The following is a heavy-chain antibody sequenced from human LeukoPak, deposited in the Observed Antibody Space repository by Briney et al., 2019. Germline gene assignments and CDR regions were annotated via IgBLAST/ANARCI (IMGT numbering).Heavy chain of an antibody. Sequence: SETLSLTCTVSGGSISSSSYYWGWVRQPPGKGLEWIGSIYYSGSTYYNPFLKSRVTISVDTSKNQFSLKLSSVTAADTAVYYCARNHLYGDYNHNWFDPWGQGTLVTVSS. J-gene: IGHJ5*02. CDR2: IYYSGST. D-gene: IGHD4-17*01. V-gene: IGHV4-39*07. CDR1: GGSISSSSYY. CDR3: ARNHLYGDYNHNWFDP.